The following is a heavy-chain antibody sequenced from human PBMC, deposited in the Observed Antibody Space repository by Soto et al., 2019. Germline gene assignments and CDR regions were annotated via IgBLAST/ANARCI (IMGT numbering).Heavy chain of an antibody. D-gene: IGHD3-10*01. J-gene: IGHJ5*02. CDR1: GFTFSDYY. CDR3: ARVLYGSGTNWFDP. Sequence: QVQLVESGGGLVKPGGSLRLSCVASGFTFSDYYMAWIRQAPGEGLEYISYISISGSSVYYADSVKGRFTISRDNARNSMYLQMNSRSAEDTAMYYCARVLYGSGTNWFDPWGQGALVTVSS. CDR2: ISISGSSV. V-gene: IGHV3-11*01.